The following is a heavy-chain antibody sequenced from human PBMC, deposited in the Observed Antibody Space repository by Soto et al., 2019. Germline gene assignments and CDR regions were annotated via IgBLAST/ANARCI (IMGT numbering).Heavy chain of an antibody. V-gene: IGHV4-4*02. D-gene: IGHD3-10*01. CDR3: ARRWGEGRVDY. J-gene: IGHJ4*02. CDR1: GGSISSSNW. Sequence: QVQLQESGPGLVKPSGPLSLTCAVSGGSISSSNWWRWVRQPPGKGLEWIGEIYHSGNTNYNPSLKSRVTMAVDKSRNQFSLKLSSVTAADTAVYYCARRWGEGRVDYWGQGTLVTVSS. CDR2: IYHSGNT.